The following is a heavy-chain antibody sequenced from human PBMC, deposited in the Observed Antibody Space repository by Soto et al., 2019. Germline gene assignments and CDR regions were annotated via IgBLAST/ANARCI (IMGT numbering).Heavy chain of an antibody. Sequence: WSLRLSCAASGFPFSSTDMTWVRQAPGKGLDWVSTIDGSGGTTYYADSVKGRFTISRDNSMNTVYLQMNSLRADDTALYYCAKNSGWFNTWGQGDPVPVSS. CDR2: IDGSGGTT. CDR1: GFPFSSTD. CDR3: AKNSGWFNT. V-gene: IGHV3-23*01. J-gene: IGHJ5*02. D-gene: IGHD3-10*01.